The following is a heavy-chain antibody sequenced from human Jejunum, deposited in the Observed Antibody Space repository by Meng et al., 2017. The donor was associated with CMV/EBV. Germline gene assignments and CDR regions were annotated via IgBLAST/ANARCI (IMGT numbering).Heavy chain of an antibody. V-gene: IGHV2-5*02. CDR3: ARSGGSTWYQENNWFDP. D-gene: IGHD6-13*01. CDR1: SLTTSGRG. CDR2: VYWDDDK. J-gene: IGHJ5*02. Sequence: SLTTSGRGVGWIRQPPGKALEWLALVYWDDDKRYNPSLRSRLSINRDTSKNQVVLTMTNMDPVDTATYYCARSGGSTWYQENNWFDPWGQGTLVTVSS.